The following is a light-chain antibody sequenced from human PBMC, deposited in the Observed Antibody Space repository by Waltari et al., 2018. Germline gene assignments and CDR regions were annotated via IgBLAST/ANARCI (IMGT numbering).Light chain of an antibody. CDR1: QSVSSNY. J-gene: IGKJ1*01. CDR3: QEYDDSPPWT. CDR2: GAS. Sequence: EIVLTQSPGTLSLSPGERATLSCRASQSVSSNYLAWFQQKPGQAPRLLIYGASSRATGIPGRFSGSGSGTDFTLTISRLEPEDFAVYYCQEYDDSPPWTFGQGTKVEIK. V-gene: IGKV3-20*01.